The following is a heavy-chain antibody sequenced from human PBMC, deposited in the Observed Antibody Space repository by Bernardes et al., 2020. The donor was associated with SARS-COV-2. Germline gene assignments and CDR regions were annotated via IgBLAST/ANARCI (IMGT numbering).Heavy chain of an antibody. Sequence: SEPLPLTCTVSGGSISSYYWSWIRQPPGKGLEWIGYIYYSGSTNYNPSLKSRVTISVDASKNQFSLKLSSVTAADTAVYYCAREGLGYCSGGSCEQAFDIWGQGTMVTVSS. CDR3: AREGLGYCSGGSCEQAFDI. CDR1: GGSISSYY. D-gene: IGHD2-15*01. V-gene: IGHV4-59*01. J-gene: IGHJ3*02. CDR2: IYYSGST.